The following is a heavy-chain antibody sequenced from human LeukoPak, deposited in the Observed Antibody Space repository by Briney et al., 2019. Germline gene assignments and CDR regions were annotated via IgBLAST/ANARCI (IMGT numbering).Heavy chain of an antibody. V-gene: IGHV3-23*01. Sequence: GGSLRLSCAASGFTFSSYAMSWVRQAPGKGLEWVSGISGSGDNTYYADSVRFTISRDNSKNTLYLQMNTLRAEDTAVYYCAKVGSSGWFFDSWGQGTPVTVSS. CDR2: ISGSGDNT. CDR3: AKVGSSGWFFDS. CDR1: GFTFSSYA. D-gene: IGHD6-19*01. J-gene: IGHJ5*01.